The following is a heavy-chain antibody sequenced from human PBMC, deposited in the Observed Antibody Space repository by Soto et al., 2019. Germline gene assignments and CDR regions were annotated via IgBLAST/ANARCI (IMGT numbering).Heavy chain of an antibody. CDR2: ISSSSSYI. CDR3: ARVSPYYYYGMDV. Sequence: EVQLVESGGGLGKPGGSLRLSCAASGFTFSSYSMNWVRQAPGNGLESVSSISSSSSYIYYAVSVKGRFTISRDNAKNSLYLQMNSLRDEDTAVYYCARVSPYYYYGMDVWGQGTTVTVSS. CDR1: GFTFSSYS. J-gene: IGHJ6*02. V-gene: IGHV3-21*01.